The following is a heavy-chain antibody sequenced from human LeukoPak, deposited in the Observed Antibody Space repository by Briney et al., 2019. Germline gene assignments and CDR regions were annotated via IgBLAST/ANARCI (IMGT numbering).Heavy chain of an antibody. Sequence: ASVEVSCKASGYTFSGYYTHWVRQAPGQGLEWMGWINPNTGDTNYAQKFQGRVTMTRDTSISTAYMELSRLRSDDTAVYYCARSWGDSSGHYTQLDYWGQGTLVTVSS. J-gene: IGHJ4*02. CDR1: GYTFSGYY. CDR3: ARSWGDSSGHYTQLDY. V-gene: IGHV1-2*02. D-gene: IGHD3-22*01. CDR2: INPNTGDT.